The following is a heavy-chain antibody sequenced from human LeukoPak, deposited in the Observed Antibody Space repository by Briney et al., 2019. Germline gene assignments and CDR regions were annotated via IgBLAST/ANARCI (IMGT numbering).Heavy chain of an antibody. D-gene: IGHD2-2*01. V-gene: IGHV3-66*01. CDR3: ASSTTTPGGFDY. CDR2: IADGGTT. J-gene: IGHJ4*02. Sequence: GGSLRLFCAASGFTVSRYYMTWVRQAPGKGLDWVSVIADGGTTKYADSVKGRFTISRDNSKNTLYLQMNSLRAEDTAVYYCASSTTTPGGFDYWGQGTLVTVSS. CDR1: GFTVSRYY.